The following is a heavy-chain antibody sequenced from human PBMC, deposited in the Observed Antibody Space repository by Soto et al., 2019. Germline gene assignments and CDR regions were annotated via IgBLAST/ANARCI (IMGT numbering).Heavy chain of an antibody. D-gene: IGHD3-10*01. Sequence: SQTLSLTCAISGGSVSSNSAAWNWIRQSPSRGLEWLGRTYYRSKWYNDYAVSVKSRITINPDTSKNQFSLQLNSVTPEDTAVYYFARNYVVREVTSTVNVVFDTGAQGPSVPSSS. CDR1: GGSVSSNSAA. CDR2: TYYRSKWYN. CDR3: ARNYVVREVTSTVNVVFDT. J-gene: IGHJ3*02. V-gene: IGHV6-1*01.